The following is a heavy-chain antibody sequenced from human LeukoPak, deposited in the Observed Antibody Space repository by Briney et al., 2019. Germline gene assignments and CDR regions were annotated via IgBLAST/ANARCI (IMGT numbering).Heavy chain of an antibody. Sequence: SETLSLTCTVSGGSISSYYWSWIRQPAGKGLEWIGRIYTSGSTNYNPSLKSRVTMSVDTSKNQFSLKLSSVTAADTAVYYCARDQGYYYDSSGYLNFDYWGQGTLVTVSS. CDR2: IYTSGST. V-gene: IGHV4-4*07. CDR3: ARDQGYYYDSSGYLNFDY. D-gene: IGHD3-22*01. CDR1: GGSISSYY. J-gene: IGHJ4*02.